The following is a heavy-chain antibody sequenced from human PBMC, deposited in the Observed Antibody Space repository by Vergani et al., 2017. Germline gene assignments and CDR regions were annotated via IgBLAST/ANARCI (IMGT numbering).Heavy chain of an antibody. J-gene: IGHJ4*02. CDR2: IKNTGDST. CDR3: GRGSDNYN. D-gene: IGHD5-24*01. V-gene: IGHV3-23*01. CDR1: GFTFCRHA. Sequence: EVQLLQSEGAVVPPGGSLRLSCVASGFTFCRHAMSWVRHGHGQGLEWVSSIKNTGDSTYYADSVTSRFTISRDNSKNTLYSQMNSLRVEDTAVYYCGRGSDNYNWGKGTLVTVS.